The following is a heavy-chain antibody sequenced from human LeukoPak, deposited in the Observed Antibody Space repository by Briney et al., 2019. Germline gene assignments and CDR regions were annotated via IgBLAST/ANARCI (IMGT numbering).Heavy chain of an antibody. CDR2: ISGSGGST. V-gene: IGHV3-23*01. J-gene: IGHJ6*02. CDR1: GFTFSSYA. Sequence: GRSLRLSCAASGFTFSSYAMSWVRQAPGKGLEWVSAISGSGGSTYYADSVKGRFTISRDNSKNTLYLQMNSLRAEDTAVYYCAKDLGRYYYGMDVWGQGTTVTVSS. CDR3: AKDLGRYYYGMDV.